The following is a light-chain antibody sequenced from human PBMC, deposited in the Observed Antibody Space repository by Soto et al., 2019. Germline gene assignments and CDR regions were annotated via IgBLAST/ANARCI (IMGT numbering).Light chain of an antibody. CDR3: QQNNNWTT. CDR1: QSVGTN. Sequence: EIVMTQSPATLSVSPGERATLSCRASQSVGTNLAWYQQKPGQAPRLLLYGASTRATGIPARFSGSGSGTEFTLTISSLQAEDFAVYYCQQNNNWTTFGPWTKVDIK. J-gene: IGKJ3*01. CDR2: GAS. V-gene: IGKV3-15*01.